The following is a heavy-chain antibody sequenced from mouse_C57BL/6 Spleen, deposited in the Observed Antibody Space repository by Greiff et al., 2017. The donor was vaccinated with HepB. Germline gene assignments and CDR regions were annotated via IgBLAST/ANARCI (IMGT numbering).Heavy chain of an antibody. CDR1: GFTFSSYA. J-gene: IGHJ4*01. CDR3: TRGDPYYYAMDY. Sequence: EVQLVESGEGLVKPGGSLKLSCAASGFTFSSYAMSWVRQTPEKRLEWVAYISSGGDYIYYADTVKGRFTISRDNARNTLYLQMSSLKSEDTAMYYCTRGDPYYYAMDYWGQGTSVTASS. D-gene: IGHD3-3*01. V-gene: IGHV5-9-1*02. CDR2: ISSGGDYI.